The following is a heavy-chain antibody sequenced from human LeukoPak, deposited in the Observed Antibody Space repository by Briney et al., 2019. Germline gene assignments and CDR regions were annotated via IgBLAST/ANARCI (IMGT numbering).Heavy chain of an antibody. V-gene: IGHV3-74*01. CDR3: ARDSSGTY. D-gene: IGHD6-19*01. Sequence: EPGGSLRLSCAASGFSFSNYWMHWVRQAPGKGLVWVSGIKSDGSRISYADSVKGRFTISRDNAKNTLYLQMNSLRAEDTAVYYCARDSSGTYWGQGTLVTVSS. J-gene: IGHJ4*02. CDR1: GFSFSNYW. CDR2: IKSDGSRI.